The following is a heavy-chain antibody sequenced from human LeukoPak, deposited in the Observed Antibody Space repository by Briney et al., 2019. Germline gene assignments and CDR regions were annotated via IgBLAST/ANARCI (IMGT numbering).Heavy chain of an antibody. J-gene: IGHJ4*02. Sequence: ASVKVSCKASGYTFTSYAMHWVRQAPGQRLEWMGWINAGNGNTKYSQKFQGRVTITRDTSASTAYMELSSLRSEDTAVYYCARGYYYGSGSYLGFDYWGQGTLVPVSS. V-gene: IGHV1-3*01. CDR1: GYTFTSYA. D-gene: IGHD3-10*01. CDR3: ARGYYYGSGSYLGFDY. CDR2: INAGNGNT.